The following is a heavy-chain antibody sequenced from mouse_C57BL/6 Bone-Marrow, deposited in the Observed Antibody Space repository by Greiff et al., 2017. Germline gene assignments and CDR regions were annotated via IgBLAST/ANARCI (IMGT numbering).Heavy chain of an antibody. Sequence: QVQLQQSGAELVRPGTSVKVSCKASGYAFTNYLIEWVKQRHGQGLEWIGVINPGSGGTNYNEKFKGKATLTADKSSSTASMQLSSLTSEDSAVYFCSLSYGSSYWYFDVWGTGTTVTVSS. J-gene: IGHJ1*03. V-gene: IGHV1-54*01. CDR3: SLSYGSSYWYFDV. CDR2: INPGSGGT. D-gene: IGHD1-1*01. CDR1: GYAFTNYL.